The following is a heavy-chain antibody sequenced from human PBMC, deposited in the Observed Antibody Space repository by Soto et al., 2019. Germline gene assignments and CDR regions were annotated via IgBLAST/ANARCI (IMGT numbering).Heavy chain of an antibody. J-gene: IGHJ6*02. Sequence: GGSLRLSCAASGFTFSNYWMHWVRQAPGKGLVWVSRINIDGSGTTYADSVKGRFTISRDNAKNTVFLEMKNLRAEDTAVYYCERYSYAPHVWGQGTTVTVSS. V-gene: IGHV3-74*03. CDR1: GFTFSNYW. CDR3: ERYSYAPHV. D-gene: IGHD2-21*01. CDR2: INIDGSGT.